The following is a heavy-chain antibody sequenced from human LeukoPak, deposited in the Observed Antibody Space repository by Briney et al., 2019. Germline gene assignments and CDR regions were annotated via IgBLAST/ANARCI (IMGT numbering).Heavy chain of an antibody. CDR3: ARRAAGRPGADYFQH. D-gene: IGHD2-15*01. Sequence: PGGSLRLSCAASGFTFNIYAMNWVRQAPGKGLEWVASISSSSDFIAYADSARGRFTISRDNAKNSLYLQMNSLRDEDTAVYYCARRAAGRPGADYFQHWGQGILVTVSS. CDR2: ISSSSDFI. V-gene: IGHV3-21*01. CDR1: GFTFNIYA. J-gene: IGHJ1*01.